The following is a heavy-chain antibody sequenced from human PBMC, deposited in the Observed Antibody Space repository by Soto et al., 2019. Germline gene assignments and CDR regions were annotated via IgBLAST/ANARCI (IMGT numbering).Heavy chain of an antibody. CDR3: ARKRDGSGSYRSGYYYGMDV. J-gene: IGHJ6*02. Sequence: ASVKVSCKASGYTFTRSGISWVRQAPGQGLEWLGWINPDNGNTNYAQHLQGRVSLTTDTSASTAYMELSSLRSEDTAVYYCARKRDGSGSYRSGYYYGMDVWGQGTTVTVSS. V-gene: IGHV1-18*01. D-gene: IGHD3-10*01. CDR2: INPDNGNT. CDR1: GYTFTRSG.